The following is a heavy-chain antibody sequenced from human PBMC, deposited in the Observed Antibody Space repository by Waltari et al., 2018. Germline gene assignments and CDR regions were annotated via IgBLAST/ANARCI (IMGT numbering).Heavy chain of an antibody. CDR2: IRGRGALT. CDR3: ARDDCKTTDCYTLGFDY. Sequence: EVQLLESGGDLMQPGGSLRVSCVATGFPVSMHAMRWVRQAPGQALGWVSAIRGRGALTYYAESVKGRFTISRDNARKTLYLQMNSLRPEDTAVYYCARDDCKTTDCYTLGFDYWGQGTAVTVSS. D-gene: IGHD2-21*02. J-gene: IGHJ4*02. V-gene: IGHV3-23*01. CDR1: GFPVSMHA.